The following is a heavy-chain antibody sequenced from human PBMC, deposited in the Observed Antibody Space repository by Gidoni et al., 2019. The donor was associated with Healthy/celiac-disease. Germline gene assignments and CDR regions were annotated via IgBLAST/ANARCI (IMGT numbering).Heavy chain of an antibody. J-gene: IGHJ6*03. CDR3: ARGRGMIVGMDV. Sequence: QVQLQESGPGLVKPSQTLSPPCTLSGGSTGSGSYYWSWIRKPAGKGLVGIGRIYTRGRTNYNPSLKSRVTISVDTSKNQFSLKLSSVTAADTAVYYCARGRGMIVGMDVWGKGTTVTVSS. CDR2: IYTRGRT. V-gene: IGHV4-61*02. CDR1: GGSTGSGSYY. D-gene: IGHD3-22*01.